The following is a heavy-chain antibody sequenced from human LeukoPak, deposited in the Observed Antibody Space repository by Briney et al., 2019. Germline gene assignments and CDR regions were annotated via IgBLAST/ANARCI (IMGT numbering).Heavy chain of an antibody. CDR2: INHSGST. CDR3: VSEGLPHAFDI. CDR1: GGSFSGYY. V-gene: IGHV4-34*01. Sequence: SETLSLTCAVYGGSFSGYYWSWIRQPPGKGLEWIGEINHSGSTNYNPSLKSRVTISVDTSKNQFSLKLSSVTAADTAVYYCVSEGLPHAFDIWGQGTMVTVSS. J-gene: IGHJ3*02.